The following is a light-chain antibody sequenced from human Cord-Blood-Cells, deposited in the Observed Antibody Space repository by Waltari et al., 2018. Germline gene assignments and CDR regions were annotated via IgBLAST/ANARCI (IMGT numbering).Light chain of an antibody. CDR3: QQSYSTPLK. CDR2: AAS. Sequence: DIQMTQSPSSLSASVGDRVTITCRASQSISSYLNWYQQKPGKAPKLLIYAASSLQSGVTLKFSGSGDGTDFTLTISSLQPEDFATYYCQQSYSTPLKFGQGTKVEIK. J-gene: IGKJ1*01. CDR1: QSISSY. V-gene: IGKV1-39*01.